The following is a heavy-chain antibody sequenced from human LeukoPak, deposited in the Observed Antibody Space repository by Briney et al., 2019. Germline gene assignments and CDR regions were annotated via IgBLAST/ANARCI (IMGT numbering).Heavy chain of an antibody. CDR3: ARSGRYFDWLLDY. D-gene: IGHD3-9*01. V-gene: IGHV3-11*06. CDR1: GFTFSDYY. Sequence: GGSLRLSCAASGFTFSDYYMSWIRQAPGKGLEWVSYVSSSSSYTNYADSVKGRFTISRDNAKNSLYLQMNSLRAEDTAVYYCARSGRYFDWLLDYWGQGTLVTVSS. J-gene: IGHJ4*02. CDR2: VSSSSSYT.